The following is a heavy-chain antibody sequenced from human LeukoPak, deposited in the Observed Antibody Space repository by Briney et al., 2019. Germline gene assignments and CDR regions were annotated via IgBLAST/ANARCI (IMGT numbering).Heavy chain of an antibody. D-gene: IGHD2-2*01. V-gene: IGHV4-31*03. Sequence: SETLSLTCTVSGGSISSGGYYWSWIRQHPGKGLERIGYIYYSGSTYYNPSLKSRVTISVDTSKNQFSLKLSSVTAADTAVYYCARDPGRYCSSTSCPFDPWGQGTLVTVSS. CDR1: GGSISSGGYY. CDR3: ARDPGRYCSSTSCPFDP. J-gene: IGHJ5*02. CDR2: IYYSGST.